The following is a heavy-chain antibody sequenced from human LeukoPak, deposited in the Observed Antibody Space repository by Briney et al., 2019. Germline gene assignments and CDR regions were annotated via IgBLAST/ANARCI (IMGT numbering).Heavy chain of an antibody. CDR3: ARDRRSSGYLYASDI. J-gene: IGHJ3*02. CDR1: GFAFSSYW. Sequence: PGGSLRLSCAASGFAFSSYWMNWVRQAPGKGLEWLAKIKQDGNEKFYVDSVKGRFTISRDNAKNSLYLQMNSLRAEDTAVYYCARDRRSSGYLYASDIWGQGTMVTVSS. V-gene: IGHV3-7*01. D-gene: IGHD3-22*01. CDR2: IKQDGNEK.